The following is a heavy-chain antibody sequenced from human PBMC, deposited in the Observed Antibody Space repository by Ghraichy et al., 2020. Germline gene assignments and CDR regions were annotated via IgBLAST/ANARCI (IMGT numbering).Heavy chain of an antibody. CDR2: ITSTSSYI. Sequence: GGSLRLSCAASGFTFSSYGMNWVRQAPGKGLEWVSSITSTSSYISYADSVKGRFTISRDSAKNSLYLQMNSLTAEDTAVYYCARGGGYEDNWGQGTLVTVSS. CDR3: ARGGGYEDN. D-gene: IGHD1-1*01. CDR1: GFTFSSYG. V-gene: IGHV3-21*01. J-gene: IGHJ4*02.